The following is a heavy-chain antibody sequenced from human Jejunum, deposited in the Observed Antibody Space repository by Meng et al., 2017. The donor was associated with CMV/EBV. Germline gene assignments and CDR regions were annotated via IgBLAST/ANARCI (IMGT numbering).Heavy chain of an antibody. D-gene: IGHD3-10*01. J-gene: IGHJ4*02. Sequence: RLLESGPGVVKRPEPPSLTCSVSGGYLSNHYWSLIRQPAGKVLEWIGRMYFGGSTNYNPSLKSRVTMSVEMSKNQFSMSLYSVTAADTAVYYCARGPGGFGDFNFDSWGQGTLVTVSS. CDR3: ARGPGGFGDFNFDS. V-gene: IGHV4-4*07. CDR1: GGYLSNHY. CDR2: MYFGGST.